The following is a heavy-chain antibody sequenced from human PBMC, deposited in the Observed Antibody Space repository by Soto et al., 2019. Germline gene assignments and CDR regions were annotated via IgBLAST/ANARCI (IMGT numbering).Heavy chain of an antibody. J-gene: IGHJ4*02. V-gene: IGHV3-9*02. D-gene: IGHD4-17*01. Sequence: EVQLVESGGGLVQPGRSLRLSCVASGFTADDYAMHWVRQAPGKGLEWVSGISSNSDTIDYADSVKGRFTISRDNAKNXXFLQMNSLKPKDTALYYCAKDMKWGWMTTIHYFDSWGQGTLVTVSS. CDR1: GFTADDYA. CDR2: ISSNSDTI. CDR3: AKDMKWGWMTTIHYFDS.